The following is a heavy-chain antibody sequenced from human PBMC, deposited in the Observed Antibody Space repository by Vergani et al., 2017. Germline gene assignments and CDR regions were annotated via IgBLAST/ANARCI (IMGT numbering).Heavy chain of an antibody. D-gene: IGHD1-1*01. Sequence: QVQLVQSGAEVKKPGASVKVSCKASGYTFTGYYMHWVRQAPGQGLEWMGWINPNSGGTNYAQKLQGRVTMTTDTSTSTAYMELRSLRSDDTAVYYCARGPRGTGTTWWAFDIWGQGTMVTVSS. CDR2: INPNSGGT. CDR1: GYTFTGYY. V-gene: IGHV1-2*02. J-gene: IGHJ3*02. CDR3: ARGPRGTGTTWWAFDI.